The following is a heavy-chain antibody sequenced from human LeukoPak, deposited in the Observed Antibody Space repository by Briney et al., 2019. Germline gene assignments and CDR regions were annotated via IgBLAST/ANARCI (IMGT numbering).Heavy chain of an antibody. CDR2: ISGSGGAT. CDR1: GFTFNTYG. V-gene: IGHV3-23*01. J-gene: IGHJ6*04. D-gene: IGHD3-10*02. Sequence: GGSLRLSCAASGFTFNTYGMSWVRQAPGKGLEWVSGISGSGGATYYADSVKGRFTISRDDPHNTLYLQMNSLRAEDTAVYYCAELGITMIGGVWGKGTTVTISS. CDR3: AELGITMIGGV.